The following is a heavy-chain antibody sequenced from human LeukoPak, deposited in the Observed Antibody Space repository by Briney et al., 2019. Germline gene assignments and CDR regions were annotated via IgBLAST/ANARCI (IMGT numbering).Heavy chain of an antibody. V-gene: IGHV1-8*03. Sequence: ASVKVSCKASGYTFTSYDINWVRQATGQGLEWMGWMNPNNGNKAYAQKFQGRVTITRNTSISTAYMELSSLRSEDTALNYCARVGHYYGSGSSYTYYYYYMDVWGKGTAVTVSS. CDR3: ARVGHYYGSGSSYTYYYYYMDV. CDR1: GYTFTSYD. J-gene: IGHJ6*03. CDR2: MNPNNGNK. D-gene: IGHD3-10*01.